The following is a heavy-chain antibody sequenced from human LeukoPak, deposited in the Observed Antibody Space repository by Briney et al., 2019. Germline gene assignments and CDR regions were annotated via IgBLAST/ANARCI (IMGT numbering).Heavy chain of an antibody. CDR1: GGSITTYY. D-gene: IGHD3-16*02. J-gene: IGHJ5*02. CDR2: IYYSGST. Sequence: PSETLSLTCTASGGSITTYYWSWIRQPPGKGLEWIGYIYYSGSTNYNPSLKSRVTISVDTSKNQFSLKLSSVTAADTAVYYCAGIHLGELSSINWFDPWGQGTLVTASS. CDR3: AGIHLGELSSINWFDP. V-gene: IGHV4-59*01.